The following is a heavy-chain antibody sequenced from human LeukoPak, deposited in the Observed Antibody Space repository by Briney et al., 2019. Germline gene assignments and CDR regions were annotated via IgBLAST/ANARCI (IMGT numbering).Heavy chain of an antibody. D-gene: IGHD3-16*01. CDR2: IFYSGNT. V-gene: IGHV4-59*01. Sequence: SETLSLTCTVSGDSISSYYWNWIRQPPGKGLEWIGYIFYSGNTNYNPSLKGRVTISVDTSKNHFSLKLTSVTAADTAVYYCTRGAGWLIDYWGQGILVTVSS. CDR3: TRGAGWLIDY. CDR1: GDSISSYY. J-gene: IGHJ4*02.